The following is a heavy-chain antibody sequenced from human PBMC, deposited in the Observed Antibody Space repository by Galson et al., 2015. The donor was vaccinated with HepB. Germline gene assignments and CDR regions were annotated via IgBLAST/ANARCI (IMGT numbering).Heavy chain of an antibody. J-gene: IGHJ5*02. CDR3: AAGTNGTTGWFDP. CDR1: GYPFTGYY. Sequence: SVKVSCKAFGYPFTGYYVHWVRQAPGQGLEWMGWINPNSGAPRLLQKFQGWVTIAGDTSITTVYMELKRLKSDDTAVYYCAAGTNGTTGWFDPWGQGTLVTVSS. D-gene: IGHD1-1*01. CDR2: INPNSGAP. V-gene: IGHV1-2*04.